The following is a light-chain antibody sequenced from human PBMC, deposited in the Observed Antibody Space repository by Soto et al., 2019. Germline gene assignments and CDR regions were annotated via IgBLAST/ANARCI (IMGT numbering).Light chain of an antibody. Sequence: DIQVTQSPPTLSAFVGDRVTITCRASQSISSWLAWYQQKPGKAPKLLIYKASSLESGVPSRFSGIGSGTKFTLTISSLQPDDSATYYCQQYNYYSPWTFGQGTKVEIK. CDR2: KAS. J-gene: IGKJ1*01. CDR1: QSISSW. CDR3: QQYNYYSPWT. V-gene: IGKV1-5*03.